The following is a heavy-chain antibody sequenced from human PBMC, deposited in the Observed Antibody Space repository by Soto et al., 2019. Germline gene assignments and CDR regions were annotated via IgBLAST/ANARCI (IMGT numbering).Heavy chain of an antibody. CDR1: TFSLYS. Sequence: PGGSLRLSCNFTFSLYSMNWVRQAPGKGLEWVASISSGAAYIKYADSVQGRFTISRDSAKSSVSLQMSSLRVEDTAVYFCTRDEGGSYDSWFHPWGQGTQVTVSS. D-gene: IGHD1-26*01. V-gene: IGHV3-21*01. CDR2: ISSGAAYI. J-gene: IGHJ5*02. CDR3: TRDEGGSYDSWFHP.